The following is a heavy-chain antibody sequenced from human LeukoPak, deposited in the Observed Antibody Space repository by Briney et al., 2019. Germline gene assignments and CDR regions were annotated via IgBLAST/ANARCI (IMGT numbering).Heavy chain of an antibody. CDR1: GYTFINYG. Sequence: ASVKVSCKASGYTFINYGITWVRQAPGQGLEWMGWISVHNGNTDYAQNLQGRVTITTDTSTSTAYMELRSLRSDDTAVYFCARGERYCSSASCRNPLGYCSGGSCYSELDPWGQGTLVTVSS. CDR2: ISVHNGNT. CDR3: ARGERYCSSASCRNPLGYCSGGSCYSELDP. V-gene: IGHV1-18*04. D-gene: IGHD2-15*01. J-gene: IGHJ5*02.